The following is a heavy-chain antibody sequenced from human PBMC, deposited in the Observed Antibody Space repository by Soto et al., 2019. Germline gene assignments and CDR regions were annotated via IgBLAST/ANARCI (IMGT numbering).Heavy chain of an antibody. V-gene: IGHV1-69*06. Sequence: QVQLVQSGAEVKTPGSSLKVSCKDSGSRLSNYVISWVRQAPGHGLEWLGRSIPIFNSTKYAQSFHGRVTITADKSTTTASPELSSLRADDTAVYYCAREGRGKKAGYHGLVSRGYWGQGTLVTVSS. D-gene: IGHD5-12*01. J-gene: IGHJ4*02. CDR3: AREGRGKKAGYHGLVSRGY. CDR2: SIPIFNST. CDR1: GSRLSNYV.